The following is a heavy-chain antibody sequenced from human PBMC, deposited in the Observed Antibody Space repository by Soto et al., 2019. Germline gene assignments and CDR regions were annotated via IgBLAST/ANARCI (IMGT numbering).Heavy chain of an antibody. CDR1: GFTFSSYS. CDR2: ISSSSSYI. V-gene: IGHV3-21*01. CDR3: AREGGSIVVVVRPLDY. D-gene: IGHD2-15*01. J-gene: IGHJ4*02. Sequence: EVQLVESGGGLVKPGGSLRLSCAASGFTFSSYSMNWVRQAPGKGLEWVSSISSSSSYIYYADSVKGRFTFSRDNAKNVLDLQMNRLRAEATAVYYCAREGGSIVVVVRPLDYWVQGTLVTVSS.